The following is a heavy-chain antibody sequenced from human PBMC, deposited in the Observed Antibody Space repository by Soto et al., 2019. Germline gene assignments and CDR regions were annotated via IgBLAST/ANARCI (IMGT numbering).Heavy chain of an antibody. CDR3: AKARELVESHTDY. CDR2: ISGSGGST. J-gene: IGHJ4*02. Sequence: VPLLESGGGLVQPGGSLRLSCAASGFTFSSYAMSWVREAPGKGLEWVSAISGSGGSTYYADSVKGRFTISRDNSKNTLYLQMNSLRAEDTAVYYCAKARELVESHTDYWGQGTLVTVSS. V-gene: IGHV3-23*01. CDR1: GFTFSSYA. D-gene: IGHD1-26*01.